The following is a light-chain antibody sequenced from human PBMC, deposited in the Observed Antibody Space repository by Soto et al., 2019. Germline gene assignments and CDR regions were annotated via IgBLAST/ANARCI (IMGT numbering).Light chain of an antibody. CDR1: QSISSY. CDR2: AAS. J-gene: IGKJ2*01. V-gene: IGKV1-39*01. CDR3: QQSYRTPHT. Sequence: DSQMTQSKSSLSAAVGDRVTITCRASQSISSYVNWYQQKPGKAPKSLIYAASNLQSGVPSRFRGSGSGTDFTLTISSLQPEDFATYHCQQSYRTPHTFGQGTKVDI.